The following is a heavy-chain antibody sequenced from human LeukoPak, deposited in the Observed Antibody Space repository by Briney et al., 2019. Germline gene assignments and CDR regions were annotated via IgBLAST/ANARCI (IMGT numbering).Heavy chain of an antibody. Sequence: PSETLSLTCTVSGGSISSGSYYWSWIRQPAGKGLEWIGRIYTSGSTNYNPSLKSRVTISVDTSKNQFSLKLSSVTAADTAVYYCARDGTDCSSTSCSFDYWGQGTLVTVSS. J-gene: IGHJ4*02. CDR1: GGSISSGSYY. CDR2: IYTSGST. CDR3: ARDGTDCSSTSCSFDY. V-gene: IGHV4-61*02. D-gene: IGHD2-2*01.